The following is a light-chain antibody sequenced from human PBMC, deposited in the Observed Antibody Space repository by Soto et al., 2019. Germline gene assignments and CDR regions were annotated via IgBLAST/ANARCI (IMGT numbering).Light chain of an antibody. CDR2: DAS. Sequence: EIVLTQSPVILSVSPGESATLSCRASQSVTRNLAWYQQIPGQAPRLLVYDASVRATGIPARFSGSGSWTEFSLTISYLQSEDFAVYFCQQYNDWPPITFGQGTRLEIK. J-gene: IGKJ5*01. CDR1: QSVTRN. CDR3: QQYNDWPPIT. V-gene: IGKV3-15*01.